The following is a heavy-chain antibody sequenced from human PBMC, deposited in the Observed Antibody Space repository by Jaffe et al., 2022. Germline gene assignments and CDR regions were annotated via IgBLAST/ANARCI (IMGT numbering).Heavy chain of an antibody. J-gene: IGHJ4*02. Sequence: EEQLVESGGTVVQPGGSLRLSCEGSGFKFDEFAMHWVRQRPGKGLEWVSLISWDGNSAYYGDSVKGRFTISRDNSKNSLYLQMNTLRTEDTAFYYCARGGGGTTTEARFWGQGTLVTVSS. CDR3: ARGGGGTTTEARF. CDR2: ISWDGNSA. D-gene: IGHD2-15*01. CDR1: GFKFDEFA. V-gene: IGHV3-43D*04.